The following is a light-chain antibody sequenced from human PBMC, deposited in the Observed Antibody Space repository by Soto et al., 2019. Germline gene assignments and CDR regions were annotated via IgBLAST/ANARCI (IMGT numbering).Light chain of an antibody. CDR3: QQYSDWWT. V-gene: IGKV3-15*01. Sequence: EMVMTQSPATLSVSPGERATLSCRASQSVSSSLAWYQQKPGQAPRLLIYGASSRATGLPARFSGSGSGTEFTLTIGLLQSEDFALYYCQQYSDWWTSGQGTKVEIK. CDR2: GAS. J-gene: IGKJ1*01. CDR1: QSVSSS.